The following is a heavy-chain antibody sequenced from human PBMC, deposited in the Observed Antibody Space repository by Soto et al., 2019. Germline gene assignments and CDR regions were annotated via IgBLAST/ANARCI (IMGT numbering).Heavy chain of an antibody. J-gene: IGHJ6*02. Sequence: GGSLRLSCAASGFTFSSYAMSWVRQAPGKGLEWVSAISGSGGSTYYADSVKGRFTISRDNSKNTLYLQMNSLRAEDTAVYYCAKGCHSGGYHLKCYYGMDVWGQGTTVTVS. CDR3: AKGCHSGGYHLKCYYGMDV. CDR1: GFTFSSYA. V-gene: IGHV3-23*01. CDR2: ISGSGGST. D-gene: IGHD3-10*01.